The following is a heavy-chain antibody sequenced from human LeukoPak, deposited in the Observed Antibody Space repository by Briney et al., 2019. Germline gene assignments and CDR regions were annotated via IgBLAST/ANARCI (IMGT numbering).Heavy chain of an antibody. CDR3: AREGFGAADYYFDY. D-gene: IGHD6-13*01. V-gene: IGHV3-30*03. Sequence: GGSLRLSCAASGFDFNNYVIHWVRQAPGKGLEWVTIYSSGGKHPYSADSVKGRFTPSRDNAKNSLYLQMNSLRAEDTAVYYCAREGFGAADYYFDYWGQGTLVTVSS. CDR1: GFDFNNYV. CDR2: YSSGGKHP. J-gene: IGHJ4*02.